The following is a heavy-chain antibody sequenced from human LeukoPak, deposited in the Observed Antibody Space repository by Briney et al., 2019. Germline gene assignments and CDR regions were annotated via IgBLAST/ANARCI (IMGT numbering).Heavy chain of an antibody. D-gene: IGHD3-22*01. Sequence: SETLSLTCTASGGSIGSYYWSWIRQPAGKGLEWIGRIYTSGSTNYNPSLKSRVTMSVDTSKNQFSLKLSSVTAADTAVYYCAREWGYYDSSGYYYSNVLYDYWGQGTLVTVSS. CDR2: IYTSGST. V-gene: IGHV4-4*07. J-gene: IGHJ4*02. CDR3: AREWGYYDSSGYYYSNVLYDY. CDR1: GGSIGSYY.